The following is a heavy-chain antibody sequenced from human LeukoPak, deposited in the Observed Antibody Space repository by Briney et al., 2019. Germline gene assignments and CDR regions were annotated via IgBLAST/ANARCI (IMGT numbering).Heavy chain of an antibody. CDR3: ARVATSRGYSSSWYFDY. J-gene: IGHJ4*02. D-gene: IGHD6-13*01. V-gene: IGHV3-53*01. Sequence: PGGSLRLSCAASGFTVSSNYMSWVRQAPGKGLEWVSVIYSGGSTYYADSVKGRFTISRDNSKNTLYLQMNSLRAEDTAVYYCARVATSRGYSSSWYFDYWGQGTLVTVS. CDR2: IYSGGST. CDR1: GFTVSSNY.